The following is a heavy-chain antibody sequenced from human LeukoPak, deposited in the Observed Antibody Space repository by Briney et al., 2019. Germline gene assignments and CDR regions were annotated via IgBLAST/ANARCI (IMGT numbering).Heavy chain of an antibody. Sequence: GGSLRLSCAASGFTFSSYEMNWVRQAPGQGLEWVSYISSRGSTIYYADSVKGRFTISRDNAKNSLYLQMNSLRAEDTAVYYCARIVGATDDAFDIWGQGTMVTVSS. D-gene: IGHD1-26*01. J-gene: IGHJ3*02. V-gene: IGHV3-48*03. CDR1: GFTFSSYE. CDR3: ARIVGATDDAFDI. CDR2: ISSRGSTI.